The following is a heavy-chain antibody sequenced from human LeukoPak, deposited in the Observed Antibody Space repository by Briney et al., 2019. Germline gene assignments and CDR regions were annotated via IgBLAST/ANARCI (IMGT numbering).Heavy chain of an antibody. CDR2: ISYDGSNK. V-gene: IGHV3-30*18. CDR1: GFTFSSYG. CDR3: AKGALEVDSYGPFVDY. D-gene: IGHD5-18*01. Sequence: GGSLRLSCAASGFTFSSYGMHWVRQAPGKGLEWVAVISYDGSNKYYADSVKGRFTISRDNSKNTLYLQMNSLRAEDTAVYYCAKGALEVDSYGPFVDYWGQGTLVTVSS. J-gene: IGHJ4*02.